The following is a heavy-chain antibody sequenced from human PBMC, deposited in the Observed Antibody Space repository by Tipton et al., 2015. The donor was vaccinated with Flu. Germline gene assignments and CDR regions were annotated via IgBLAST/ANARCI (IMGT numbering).Heavy chain of an antibody. CDR2: IKPDGSEK. D-gene: IGHD3-3*01. CDR1: GFSISYKW. J-gene: IGHJ3*02. Sequence: GSLRLSCAVSGFSISYKWMDWVRQAPGKGLEWVANIKPDGSEKHYVDSVKGRFTISRDNAKNSLYLQMNSLRAEDTAVYYCASENVGDYDSWCQGTKVTVSS. CDR3: ASENVGDYDS. V-gene: IGHV3-7*01.